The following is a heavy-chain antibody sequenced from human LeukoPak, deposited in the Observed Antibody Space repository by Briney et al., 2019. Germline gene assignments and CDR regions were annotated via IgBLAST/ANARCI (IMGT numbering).Heavy chain of an antibody. V-gene: IGHV3-7*05. Sequence: GGSLRLSCAASRFTFSSYWMTWVRQAPGKGLEWVANIKQDGGEKHYVDSVQGRFTIYRDNAKNSLYLQMNSLRAEDTAVYYRARDVGYDSSGSDPYYFDYWGLGTLVTGSS. CDR3: ARDVGYDSSGSDPYYFDY. J-gene: IGHJ4*02. CDR2: IKQDGGEK. CDR1: RFTFSSYW. D-gene: IGHD3-22*01.